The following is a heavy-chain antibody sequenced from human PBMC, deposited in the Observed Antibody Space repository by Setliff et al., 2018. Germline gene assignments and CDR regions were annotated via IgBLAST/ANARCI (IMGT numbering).Heavy chain of an antibody. D-gene: IGHD6-13*01. CDR2: ISDSSFHI. V-gene: IGHV3-21*01. CDR3: ARAKMEESGKAQAGMDV. J-gene: IGHJ6*04. CDR1: GFTVSSNY. Sequence: PGGSLRLSCAVSGFTVSSNYMHWVRQAPGKGLEWVSSISDSSFHIYYADSVKGRFTISRDNAKNTLHLQMDSLRAEDTAVYYCARAKMEESGKAQAGMDVWGKGTTVTVSS.